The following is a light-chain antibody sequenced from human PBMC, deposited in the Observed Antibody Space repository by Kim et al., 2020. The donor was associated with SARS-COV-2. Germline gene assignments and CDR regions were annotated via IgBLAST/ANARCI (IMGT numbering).Light chain of an antibody. J-gene: IGKJ1*01. CDR1: QSVSSSY. V-gene: IGKV3-20*01. CDR2: GAS. CDR3: QQYGSSPWT. Sequence: GERATLTCRASQSVSSSYLAWYQQKPGQAPRLLIYGASSRATGIPDRFSGSGSGTDFTLTISRLEPEDFAVYYCQQYGSSPWTFGQGTKVDIK.